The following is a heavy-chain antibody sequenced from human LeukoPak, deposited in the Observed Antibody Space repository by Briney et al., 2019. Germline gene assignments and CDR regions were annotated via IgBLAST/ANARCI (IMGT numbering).Heavy chain of an antibody. CDR2: IRQDESER. J-gene: IGHJ4*02. CDR1: GFSFSSYW. V-gene: IGHV3-7*01. Sequence: GGSLRLSCEGSGFSFSSYWMTWVRQLPGKGPEWVANIRQDESERYFADSVKGRFTISRDNAKNSLYLQMNSLRAEDTAVYYCAREISSSWYLLRGLFDYWGQGTLVTVSS. D-gene: IGHD6-13*01. CDR3: AREISSSWYLLRGLFDY.